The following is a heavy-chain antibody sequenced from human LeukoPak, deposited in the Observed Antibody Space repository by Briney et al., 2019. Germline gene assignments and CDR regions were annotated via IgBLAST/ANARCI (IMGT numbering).Heavy chain of an antibody. J-gene: IGHJ3*02. V-gene: IGHV4-31*03. CDR1: GGSISSGGYY. CDR2: IYYSGST. D-gene: IGHD3-9*01. CDR3: ASADYDMAFDI. Sequence: SETLSLTCTASGGSISSGGYYWSWIRQHPGKGLEWIGYIYYSGSTDYNPSLKSRFTMSVDTSKNQFSLKLSSVTAADTAVYYCASADYDMAFDIWGQGTMVTVSS.